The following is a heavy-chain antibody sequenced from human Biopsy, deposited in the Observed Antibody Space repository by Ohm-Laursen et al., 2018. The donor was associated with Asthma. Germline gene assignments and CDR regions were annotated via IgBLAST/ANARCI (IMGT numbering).Heavy chain of an antibody. CDR2: IYYSGST. D-gene: IGHD3-22*01. CDR3: ARAQDYYDSRGYYRSFDY. Sequence: TLSLTWTVSYGPITSGGYYWTWIRQHPGKGREWIGFIYYSGSTYYNPSLKSRVSISIDTSKNQFSLKLSSVTAADTAVYYCARAQDYYDSRGYYRSFDYWGQGTLVTVSS. CDR1: YGPITSGGYY. V-gene: IGHV4-31*02. J-gene: IGHJ4*02.